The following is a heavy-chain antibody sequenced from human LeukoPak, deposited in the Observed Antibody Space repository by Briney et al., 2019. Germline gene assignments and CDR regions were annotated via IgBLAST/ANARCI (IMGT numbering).Heavy chain of an antibody. J-gene: IGHJ4*02. V-gene: IGHV4-38-2*02. CDR2: IYHSGST. D-gene: IGHD6-6*01. CDR1: GYSISSGYY. CDR3: VHSRSWYYFDS. Sequence: SETLSLTCTVSGYSISSGYYWGWIRQPPGKGLEWIGSIYHSGSTYYNPSLKSRVTISVDTSKNQFSLKLSSVTAADTAVYYCVHSRSWYYFDSWGRGTLVTVSS.